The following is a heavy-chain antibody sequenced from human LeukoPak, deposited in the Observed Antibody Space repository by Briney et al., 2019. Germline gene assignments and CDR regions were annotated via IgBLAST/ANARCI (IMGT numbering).Heavy chain of an antibody. Sequence: SETLSLTCSVSGGSISNYHWSWIRKPAGREVEWIGHIYTTGSTNYNPSLKSRATMSVDTSKNHFSLRLSSVTAADTAVYYCARDPTINGWADNWFDPWGQGTLVIISS. V-gene: IGHV4-4*07. J-gene: IGHJ5*02. CDR2: IYTTGST. CDR1: GGSISNYH. D-gene: IGHD6-19*01. CDR3: ARDPTINGWADNWFDP.